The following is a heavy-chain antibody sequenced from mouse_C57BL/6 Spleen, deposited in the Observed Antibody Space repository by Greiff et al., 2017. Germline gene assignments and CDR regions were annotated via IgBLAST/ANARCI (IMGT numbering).Heavy chain of an antibody. V-gene: IGHV1-22*01. CDR2: INPNNGGT. CDR3: ARKGTGGGYFDV. J-gene: IGHJ1*03. D-gene: IGHD2-14*01. CDR1: GYTFTDYN. Sequence: EVQLQQSGPELVKPGASVKMSCKASGYTFTDYNMHWVKQSHGKSLEWIGYINPNNGGTSYNQKFKGKATLTVNKSSSTAYMELRSLTSEDSAVYYCARKGTGGGYFDVWGTGTTVTVSS.